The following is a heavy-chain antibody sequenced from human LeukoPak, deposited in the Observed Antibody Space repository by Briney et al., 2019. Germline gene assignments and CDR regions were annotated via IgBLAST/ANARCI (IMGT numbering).Heavy chain of an antibody. CDR3: ARTHYDILTGEANCFDP. J-gene: IGHJ5*02. D-gene: IGHD3-9*01. CDR1: GYTFTSYG. Sequence: ASVKVSCKASGYTFTSYGISWVRQAPGQGLEWMGWISAYNGNTNYAQKLQGRVTMTTDTSTSTAYMELRSLRSDDTAVYYCARTHYDILTGEANCFDPWGQGTLVTVSS. V-gene: IGHV1-18*01. CDR2: ISAYNGNT.